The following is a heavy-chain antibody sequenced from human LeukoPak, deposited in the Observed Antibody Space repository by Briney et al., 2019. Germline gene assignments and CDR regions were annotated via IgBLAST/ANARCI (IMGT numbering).Heavy chain of an antibody. J-gene: IGHJ4*02. CDR2: IYYSGST. CDR1: GFTLSNY. D-gene: IGHD3-16*01. V-gene: IGHV4-59*01. CDR3: ARGTPGGSY. Sequence: GSLRLSCAASGFTLSNYWSWIRQPPGKGLEWIGCIYYSGSTNYNPSLKSRVTISVDRPKNQFSLKLSSVTAADTAVYYCARGTPGGSYWGQGTLVTVSS.